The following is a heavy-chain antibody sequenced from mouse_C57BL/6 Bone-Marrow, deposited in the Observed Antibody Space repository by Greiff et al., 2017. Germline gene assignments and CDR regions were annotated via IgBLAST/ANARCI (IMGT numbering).Heavy chain of an antibody. CDR2: IDPENGDT. CDR3: TRNAY. J-gene: IGHJ3*01. CDR1: GFNINDDY. V-gene: IGHV14-4*01. Sequence: DVQLQESGAELVRPGASVKLSCTASGFNINDDYMHWVKQRPEQGLEWIGWIDPENGDTEYASKFQGKATITVDTSSNTAYMQLRSLTSEDTAVYYCTRNAYWGRGTLVTVSA.